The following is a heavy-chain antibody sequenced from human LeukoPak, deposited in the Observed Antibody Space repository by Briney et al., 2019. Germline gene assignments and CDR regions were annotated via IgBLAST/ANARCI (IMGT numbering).Heavy chain of an antibody. CDR1: GFAFNTYP. D-gene: IGHD3-22*01. CDR2: IQDDGAKT. CDR3: ANQTLTLVVVISPFDY. V-gene: IGHV3-30*02. J-gene: IGHJ4*02. Sequence: GGSLRLSCAASGFAFNTYPKHCVRQAPGKGLEWVALIQDDGAKTNYADSVRGRFTISRDNSRSTVYLQMNSLKPDDTAVCYCANQTLTLVVVISPFDYWGQGALVTVSS.